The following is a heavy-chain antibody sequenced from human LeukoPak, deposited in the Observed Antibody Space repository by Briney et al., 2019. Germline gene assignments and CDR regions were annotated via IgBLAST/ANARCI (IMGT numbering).Heavy chain of an antibody. J-gene: IGHJ5*02. CDR3: AASSHEGNWFDP. V-gene: IGHV1-58*02. Sequence: ASVKVSCKASGFTFTSSAMQWVRQARGQRLEWIGWIDVGSGSTNYAQYFQERVTITRDMSTSTAYMELSSLRSEDTAVYYCAASSHEGNWFDPWGQGTLVSVSS. CDR2: IDVGSGST. CDR1: GFTFTSSA.